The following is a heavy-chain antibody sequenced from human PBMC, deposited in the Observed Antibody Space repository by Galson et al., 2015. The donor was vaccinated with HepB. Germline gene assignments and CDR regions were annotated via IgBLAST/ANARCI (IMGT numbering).Heavy chain of an antibody. Sequence: CAISGDRVSSNSAAWNWIRQSPSRGLEWLGRTYYRSKWYNDYAVSVKSRITINPDTAKNQFSLQLNSVTPGDTAVYYCARNYGSLYYYGMDVWGQGTPVPVSS. CDR2: TYYRSKWYN. D-gene: IGHD4-17*01. J-gene: IGHJ6*02. CDR3: ARNYGSLYYYGMDV. CDR1: GDRVSSNSAA. V-gene: IGHV6-1*01.